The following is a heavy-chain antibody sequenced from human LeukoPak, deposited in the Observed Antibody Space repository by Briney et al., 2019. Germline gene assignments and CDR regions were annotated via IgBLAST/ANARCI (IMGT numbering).Heavy chain of an antibody. D-gene: IGHD1-26*01. CDR3: ARGYSGSYFYFDY. V-gene: IGHV4-61*05. Sequence: SETLSLTCTISGGSISSSGYYWGWIRQPPGKGLEWIGYMYFTGSTEYNPALESRVSISGDRSKNQFTLKVTSVTAADTAVYYCARGYSGSYFYFDYWGQGTLVTVSS. J-gene: IGHJ4*02. CDR2: MYFTGST. CDR1: GGSISSSGYY.